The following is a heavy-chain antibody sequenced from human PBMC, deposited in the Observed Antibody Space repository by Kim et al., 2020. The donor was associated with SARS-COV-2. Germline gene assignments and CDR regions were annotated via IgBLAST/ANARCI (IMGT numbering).Heavy chain of an antibody. J-gene: IGHJ5*02. CDR3: ARDQFRSGWYDWFDP. Sequence: PPPRSGATVSVDTTKNQFSLKLSSVTAADTAVYYCARDQFRSGWYDWFDPWGQGTLVTVSS. V-gene: IGHV4-30-2*04. D-gene: IGHD6-19*01.